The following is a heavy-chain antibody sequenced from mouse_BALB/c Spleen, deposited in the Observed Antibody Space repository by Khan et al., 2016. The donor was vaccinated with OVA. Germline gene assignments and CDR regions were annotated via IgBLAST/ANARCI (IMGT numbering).Heavy chain of an antibody. J-gene: IGHJ4*01. CDR3: ARYWAMDY. D-gene: IGHD4-1*01. CDR1: GFTFSDYG. Sequence: EVELVESGGGLVQPGGSRKLSCAASGFTFSDYGLAWVRQAPGKGLEWVAFISSLAYSIYYADTVTGRFTITRENAKNTLFLEMSSLRSEDTAMYYCARYWAMDYWGQGTSVTVSS. CDR2: ISSLAYSI. V-gene: IGHV5-15*02.